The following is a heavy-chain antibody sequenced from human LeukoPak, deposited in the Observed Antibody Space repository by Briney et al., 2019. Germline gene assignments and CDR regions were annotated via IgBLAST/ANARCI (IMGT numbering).Heavy chain of an antibody. V-gene: IGHV1-8*01. J-gene: IGHJ5*02. Sequence: VASVKVSCKSSGYTFTSYDISWVRQAPGQALEWIGWMNPNSGNTGYAQKFQGRVTMTRNTSISTAYMELSSLRSEDTAVYYCARGKRKGYCSSTSCYALFDPWGQGTLVTVSS. D-gene: IGHD2-2*01. CDR2: MNPNSGNT. CDR3: ARGKRKGYCSSTSCYALFDP. CDR1: GYTFTSYD.